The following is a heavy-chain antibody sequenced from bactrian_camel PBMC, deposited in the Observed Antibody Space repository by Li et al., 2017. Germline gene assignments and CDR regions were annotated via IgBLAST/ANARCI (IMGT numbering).Heavy chain of an antibody. CDR2: ICTGTGGTGEP. CDR1: GSIYDDSWC. CDR3: AADRARWSIGMMMTTGAFGW. D-gene: IGHD2*01. J-gene: IGHJ6*01. Sequence: HVQLVESGGGSVQAGGSLKLSCAASGSIYDDSWCMAWFRQVAGKEREGVAAICTGTGGTGEPYYADSARDRFVASRDNAKNTLHLQMYSLRPDDSGMYYCAADRARWSIGMMMTTGAFGWWGHGTQVTVS. V-gene: IGHV3S45*01.